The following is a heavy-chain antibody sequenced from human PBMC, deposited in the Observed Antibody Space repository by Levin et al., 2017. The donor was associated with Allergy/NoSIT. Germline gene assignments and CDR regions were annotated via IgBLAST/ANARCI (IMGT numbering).Heavy chain of an antibody. V-gene: IGHV4-59*01. D-gene: IGHD4-17*01. CDR2: IYYSGST. CDR1: GGSISSYY. J-gene: IGHJ4*02. CDR3: ARSDPDYGDYVDY. Sequence: SETLSLTCTVSGGSISSYYWSWIRQPPGKGLEWIGYIYYSGSTNYNPSLKSRVTISVDTSKNQFSLKLSSVTAADTAVYYCARSDPDYGDYVDYWGQGTLVTVSS.